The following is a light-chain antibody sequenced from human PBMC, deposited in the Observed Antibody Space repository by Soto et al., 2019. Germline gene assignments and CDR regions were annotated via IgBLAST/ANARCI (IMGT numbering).Light chain of an antibody. J-gene: IGLJ2*01. CDR3: AAWDDSLSGVV. V-gene: IGLV1-47*02. CDR1: SSNIGSNS. CDR2: RDN. Sequence: QSVLTQPPSASRTPGQGVTIACSGSSSNIGSNSVYWYQQLPGTAPKLLLSRDNQRPSGVPDRFSGSKSGTSASLAISGPRSEDEADYYCAAWDDSLSGVVFGGGTQLTVL.